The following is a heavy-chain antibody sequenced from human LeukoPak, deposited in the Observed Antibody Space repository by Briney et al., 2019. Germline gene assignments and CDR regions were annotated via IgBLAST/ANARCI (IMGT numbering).Heavy chain of an antibody. Sequence: ASVKVSCKTSGYIFTGYYIQCVRQAPGQGLEWMGWINPNSGGTNYAQKFQGRVTMTRDTSISTAYMGLSRLRSDDTAVYYCSSVGGSGADYWGQGTLVTVSS. CDR2: INPNSGGT. J-gene: IGHJ4*02. CDR1: GYIFTGYY. CDR3: SSVGGSGADY. D-gene: IGHD6-19*01. V-gene: IGHV1-2*02.